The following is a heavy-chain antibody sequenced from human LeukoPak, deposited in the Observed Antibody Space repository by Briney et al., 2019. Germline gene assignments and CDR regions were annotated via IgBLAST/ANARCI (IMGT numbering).Heavy chain of an antibody. J-gene: IGHJ3*02. CDR3: ARELVVVSATGAFDI. CDR2: IIPILGIA. Sequence: SVKVSCKASGGTFSSYAISWVRQAPGQGLEWMGRIIPILGIANYAQKFQGSVTITADKSTSTAYMELSSLRSEDTAVYYCARELVVVSATGAFDIWGQGTMVTVSS. V-gene: IGHV1-69*04. D-gene: IGHD2-15*01. CDR1: GGTFSSYA.